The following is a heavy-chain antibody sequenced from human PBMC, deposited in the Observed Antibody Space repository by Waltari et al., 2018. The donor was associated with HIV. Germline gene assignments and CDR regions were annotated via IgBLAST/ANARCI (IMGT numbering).Heavy chain of an antibody. CDR1: GGTFSSYA. D-gene: IGHD3-16*02. V-gene: IGHV1-69*01. J-gene: IGHJ4*02. CDR2: IIPIFGTA. CDR3: ASGGYDYVWGSYRPYYFDY. Sequence: QVQLVQSGAEVKKPGSSVKVSCKASGGTFSSYAISWVRQAPGQGLEWMGGIIPIFGTANYAQKFQGRVTITADESTSTAYMELSSLRAEDTAVYYCASGGYDYVWGSYRPYYFDYWGQGTLVTVSS.